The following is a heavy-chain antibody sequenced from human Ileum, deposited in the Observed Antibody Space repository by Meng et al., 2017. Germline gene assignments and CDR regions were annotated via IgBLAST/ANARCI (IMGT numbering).Heavy chain of an antibody. V-gene: IGHV3-30*01. CDR1: GFSFSSYV. D-gene: IGHD2-21*02. CDR3: ARSFRPRRVTAGLDY. Sequence: GESLKISCAASGFSFSSYVMHWVRQAPGKGLEWVAVISYDGTTKYHADSVKGRFTISRDNPKNTLYLQMNSLRTEDTATYYCARSFRPRRVTAGLDYWGQGTLVTVSS. CDR2: ISYDGTTK. J-gene: IGHJ4*02.